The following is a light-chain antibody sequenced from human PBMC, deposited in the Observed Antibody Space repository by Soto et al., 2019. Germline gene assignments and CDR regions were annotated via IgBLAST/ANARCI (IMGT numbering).Light chain of an antibody. Sequence: ERLLTQSPDTLSVSPGERATLSCRASQSVSSNLAWYQQKPGQAPRLLIYGASTRDTGIPARFSGSGSGTEFTLTISRLQSEDFEVYYCQQYNNWLWTFGQGTKVDIK. J-gene: IGKJ1*01. CDR3: QQYNNWLWT. CDR2: GAS. CDR1: QSVSSN. V-gene: IGKV3-15*01.